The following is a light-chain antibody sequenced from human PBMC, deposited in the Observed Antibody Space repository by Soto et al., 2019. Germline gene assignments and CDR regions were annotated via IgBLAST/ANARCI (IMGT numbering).Light chain of an antibody. J-gene: IGLJ2*01. CDR3: QVWDSSSDHVV. CDR1: NIGSKS. V-gene: IGLV3-21*04. Sequence: SYELTQPPSVSVAPGKTASITCGGNNIGSKSVHWYQQKPGQAPVLVIYYDSDRPSGIPERFSGSNYGNTATLTISRVEAGDEDDYYCQVWDSSSDHVVFGGGTKLTVL. CDR2: YDS.